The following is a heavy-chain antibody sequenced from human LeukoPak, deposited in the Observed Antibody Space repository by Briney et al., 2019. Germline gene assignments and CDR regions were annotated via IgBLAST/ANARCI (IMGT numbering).Heavy chain of an antibody. Sequence: GGSLRLSCAASGFTFSNAWMSWVRQAPGKGLEWVSYISSRTSDTNYVDSVKGRFTISRDNAKNSLFLQMNSLRAEDTAVYYCTRVGSSGSVDYWGQGTLVTVSS. J-gene: IGHJ4*02. CDR2: ISSRTSDT. D-gene: IGHD1-1*01. CDR1: GFTFSNAW. V-gene: IGHV3-11*06. CDR3: TRVGSSGSVDY.